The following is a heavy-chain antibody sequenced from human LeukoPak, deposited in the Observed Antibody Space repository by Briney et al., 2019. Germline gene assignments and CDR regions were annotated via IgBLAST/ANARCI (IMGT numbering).Heavy chain of an antibody. V-gene: IGHV3-21*01. CDR2: ISSSSYI. Sequence: GGSLRLSCAASGFTFSSYAMSWVRQAPGKGLEWVSSISSSSYIYYADSVKGRFTISRDNAKNSLYLQMNSLRAEDTAVYYCAREGDSSGYYSSAYYFDYWGQGTLVTVSS. D-gene: IGHD3-22*01. CDR1: GFTFSSYA. CDR3: AREGDSSGYYSSAYYFDY. J-gene: IGHJ4*02.